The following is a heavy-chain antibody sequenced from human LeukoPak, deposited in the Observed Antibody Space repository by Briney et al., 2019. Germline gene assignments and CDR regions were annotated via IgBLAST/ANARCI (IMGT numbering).Heavy chain of an antibody. CDR2: IYYSGST. V-gene: IGHV4-30-4*01. Sequence: SETLSLTCTVSGDSISNYYWSWIRQPPGKGLEWIGYIYYSGSTYYNPSLKSRVTISVDTSKNQFSLKLSSVTAADMAVYYCARTRISRDYYYGMDVWGQGTTVTVSS. J-gene: IGHJ6*02. CDR1: GDSISNYY. D-gene: IGHD1-14*01. CDR3: ARTRISRDYYYGMDV.